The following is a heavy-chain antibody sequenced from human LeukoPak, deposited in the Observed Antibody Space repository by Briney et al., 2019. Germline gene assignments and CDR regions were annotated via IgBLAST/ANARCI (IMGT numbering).Heavy chain of an antibody. J-gene: IGHJ4*02. D-gene: IGHD5-18*01. CDR3: ARDTAMAPLHFDY. Sequence: SETLSLTCTVSGGSNSSGGYYWSWIRHHPGKDLEWIGYIYYSGSTYYNPSLKSRVTISVDTSKNQFSLKLSSVTAADTAVYYCARDTAMAPLHFDYWGQGTLVTVSS. CDR2: IYYSGST. CDR1: GGSNSSGGYY. V-gene: IGHV4-31*03.